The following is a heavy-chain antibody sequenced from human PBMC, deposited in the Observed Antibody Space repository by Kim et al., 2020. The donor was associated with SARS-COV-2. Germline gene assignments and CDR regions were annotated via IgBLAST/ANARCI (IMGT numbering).Heavy chain of an antibody. V-gene: IGHV3-49*02. CDR3: TRASRCLEWLSQC. J-gene: IGHJ4*02. Sequence: AASVKGRFTISRDDSKSIAYLQMNSLKTEDTAVYYCTRASRCLEWLSQCWGQGTLVTVSS. D-gene: IGHD3-3*01.